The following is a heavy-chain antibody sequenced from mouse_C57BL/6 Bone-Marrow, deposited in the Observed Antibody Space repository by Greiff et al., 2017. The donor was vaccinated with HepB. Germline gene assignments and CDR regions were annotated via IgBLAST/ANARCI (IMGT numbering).Heavy chain of an antibody. CDR2: INPSSGYT. V-gene: IGHV1-7*01. J-gene: IGHJ4*01. D-gene: IGHD1-1*01. CDR1: GYTFTSYW. CDR3: ASPFTTVVATDAMDY. Sequence: QVQLQQSGAELAKPGASVKLSCKASGYTFTSYWMHWVNQRPGQGLEWIGYINPSSGYTKYNQKFKDKATLTADKSSSTAYMQLSSLTYEDSAVYYCASPFTTVVATDAMDYWGQGTSVTVSS.